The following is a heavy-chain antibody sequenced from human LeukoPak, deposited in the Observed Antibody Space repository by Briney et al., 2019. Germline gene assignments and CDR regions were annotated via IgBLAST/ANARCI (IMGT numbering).Heavy chain of an antibody. CDR3: ARDPAIAVAGKGYFQH. V-gene: IGHV1-18*01. Sequence: ASVKCSCKASGYTFAIYGISWVRHAPGQGHEWMGWISAYNGNTDYAQKLQGRVTMTTDTSTSTAYMDLRSLRSDDTAVYYCARDPAIAVAGKGYFQHWGQGTLVTVSS. CDR1: GYTFAIYG. CDR2: ISAYNGNT. J-gene: IGHJ1*01. D-gene: IGHD6-19*01.